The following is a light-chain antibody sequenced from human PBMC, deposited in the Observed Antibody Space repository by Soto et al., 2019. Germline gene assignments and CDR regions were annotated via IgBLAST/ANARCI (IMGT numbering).Light chain of an antibody. Sequence: QSMLTQPASVSGSPGQSITISCTGTSSDIGGYNYVSWYQQYPGKAPKLIIFGVSDRPSGVSNRFSGSKSGTTASLTISGLQAEDEADYYCSSYKTSSTVVVFGGGTKLTVL. CDR2: GVS. CDR1: SSDIGGYNY. V-gene: IGLV2-14*01. CDR3: SSYKTSSTVVV. J-gene: IGLJ2*01.